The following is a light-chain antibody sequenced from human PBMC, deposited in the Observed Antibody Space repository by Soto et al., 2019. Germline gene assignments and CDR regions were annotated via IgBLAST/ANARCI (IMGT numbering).Light chain of an antibody. CDR3: QQSYRTPFS. CDR1: QRISTY. CDR2: AAS. J-gene: IGKJ3*01. V-gene: IGKV1-39*01. Sequence: DIQMTQSPSSLSASVGDRVTITCRASQRISTYLNWYQHKPGKAPKLLIYAASSLQSGVPSRFSGSGSGTDFTLTISSLQPEDFATYYCQQSYRTPFSFGPGTKVDIK.